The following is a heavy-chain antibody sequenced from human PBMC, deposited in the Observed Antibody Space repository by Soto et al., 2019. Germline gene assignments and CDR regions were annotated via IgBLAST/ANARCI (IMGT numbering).Heavy chain of an antibody. CDR1: GYAFTASY. D-gene: IGHD4-17*01. Sequence: QVQLVQSGAEVRKPGASVKVSCKASGYAFTASYMQWVRQAPGQGLEWMGWINPHSGDTNYAQKFQGRVTMTRDTSITTAYMELSRLRSDDTAVYYCALSTVTNGVAGPCDIWGQGTVVTVSS. J-gene: IGHJ3*02. V-gene: IGHV1-2*02. CDR2: INPHSGDT. CDR3: ALSTVTNGVAGPCDI.